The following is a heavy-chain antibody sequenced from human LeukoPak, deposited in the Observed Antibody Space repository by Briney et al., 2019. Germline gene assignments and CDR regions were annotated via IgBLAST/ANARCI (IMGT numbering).Heavy chain of an antibody. CDR1: GGSFSGYY. Sequence: SETLSLTCAVYGGSFSGYYWSWIRQPPGMGLEWIGEINHSGSTNYNPSLKSRVTISVDTSKNQFSLKLSSVTAADTAVYYCARAYYDILPPDPWGQGTLVTVSS. J-gene: IGHJ5*02. D-gene: IGHD3-9*01. V-gene: IGHV4-34*01. CDR3: ARAYYDILPPDP. CDR2: INHSGST.